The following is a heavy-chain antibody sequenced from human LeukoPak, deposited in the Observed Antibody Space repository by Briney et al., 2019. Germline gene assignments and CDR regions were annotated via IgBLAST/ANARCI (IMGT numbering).Heavy chain of an antibody. CDR3: ARAGIGGAFDI. J-gene: IGHJ3*02. CDR2: INSDGSST. V-gene: IGHV3-74*01. CDR1: GFTFSSYW. Sequence: PGGSLRLSCAASGFTFSSYWMHWVRQGPGKGLVWVSRINSDGSSTRYPDSVKGRFTISRDNAKNTLYLQMNSLRAEDTAVYYCARAGIGGAFDIWGQGTMVIVSS. D-gene: IGHD2/OR15-2a*01.